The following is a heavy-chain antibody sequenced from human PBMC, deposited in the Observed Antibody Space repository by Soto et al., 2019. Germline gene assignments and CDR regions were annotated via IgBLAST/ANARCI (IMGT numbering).Heavy chain of an antibody. D-gene: IGHD3-22*01. Sequence: LRLSCAASEFTFKSFAMTWVRQAPGKGLEWVSYISGSGSVTYSADSVRGRFTISRDNSKNTLYLHMNSLGAEDTAIYYCAKHRYHSTPLYDSLEYWGQGTLVTVSS. V-gene: IGHV3-23*01. CDR2: ISGSGSVT. J-gene: IGHJ4*02. CDR1: EFTFKSFA. CDR3: AKHRYHSTPLYDSLEY.